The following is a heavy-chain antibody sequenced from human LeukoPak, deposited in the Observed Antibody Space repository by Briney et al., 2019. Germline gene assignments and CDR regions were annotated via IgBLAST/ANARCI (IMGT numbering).Heavy chain of an antibody. V-gene: IGHV3-53*01. D-gene: IGHD4-17*01. CDR1: GFTVSSNY. CDR3: ARDRLIVYGEFYYGMDV. CDR2: IYSGGST. J-gene: IGHJ6*02. Sequence: GGSLRLSCAASGFTVSSNYMSWVRQAPGKGLEWVSVIYSGGSTYYADSVKGRFTISRDNSKNTLYLQMNSLRAEDTAVYYCARDRLIVYGEFYYGMDVWGQGTTVTVSS.